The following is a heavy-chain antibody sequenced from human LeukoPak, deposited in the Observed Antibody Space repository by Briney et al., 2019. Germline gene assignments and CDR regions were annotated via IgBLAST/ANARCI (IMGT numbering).Heavy chain of an antibody. Sequence: GGSLRLSCAASGFTFSSYAMSWVRQAPGKGLEWVSAISGSGGSTYYAGSVKGRFTTSRDNSKNTLYLQMNSLRAEDTAVYYRAKVGFGRYYYDSSGYYYWGQGTLVTVSS. D-gene: IGHD3-22*01. CDR1: GFTFSSYA. CDR2: ISGSGGST. CDR3: AKVGFGRYYYDSSGYYY. J-gene: IGHJ4*02. V-gene: IGHV3-23*01.